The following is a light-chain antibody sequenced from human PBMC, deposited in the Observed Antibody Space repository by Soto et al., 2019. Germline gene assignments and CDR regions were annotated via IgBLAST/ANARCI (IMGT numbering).Light chain of an antibody. CDR2: SNY. CDR3: AGWDDSLSGHV. Sequence: QSVLTQPPSASGTPGQRVSISCSGSSSNLGSNTVNWYQQLPGTAPKLLIYSNYQRPSGVPDRFSGSKSGTSASLAISGLQSEDEADYYCAGWDDSLSGHVFGTGTKLTVL. CDR1: SSNLGSNT. J-gene: IGLJ1*01. V-gene: IGLV1-44*01.